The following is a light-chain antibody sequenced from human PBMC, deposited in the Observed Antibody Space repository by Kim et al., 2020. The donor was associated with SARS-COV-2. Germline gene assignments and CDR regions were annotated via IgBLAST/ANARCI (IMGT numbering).Light chain of an antibody. CDR1: SRDVGTYNY. Sequence: QSALTQPASVSGSPGQSITISCTGTSRDVGTYNYVSWYQQYPGQAPKLMIYDVSKRSSGVSDRFSGSKSGNTASLTISGLQAEDEADYYCNSYTTSTTWVFGGGTKLTVL. V-gene: IGLV2-14*01. J-gene: IGLJ3*02. CDR2: DVS. CDR3: NSYTTSTTWV.